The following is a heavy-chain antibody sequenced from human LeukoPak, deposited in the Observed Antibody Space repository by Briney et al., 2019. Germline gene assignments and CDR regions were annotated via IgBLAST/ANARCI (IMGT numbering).Heavy chain of an antibody. Sequence: PSETLSLTCTVSGGSISSGDYCWSWIRQPPGKGLEWIGYIYYSGSTYCNPSLKSRVTISVDTSKNQFSLKLSSVTAADTAVYYCARRYSNYFFDYWGQGTLVTVSS. CDR1: GGSISSGDYC. V-gene: IGHV4-30-4*08. D-gene: IGHD4-11*01. CDR3: ARRYSNYFFDY. J-gene: IGHJ4*02. CDR2: IYYSGST.